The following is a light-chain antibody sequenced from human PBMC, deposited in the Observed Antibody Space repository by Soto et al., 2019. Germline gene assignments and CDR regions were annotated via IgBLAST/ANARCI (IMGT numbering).Light chain of an antibody. CDR1: SSDVGGYNY. Sequence: QSVLTQPASVSGSPGQSITISCTGTSSDVGGYNYVSWYQQHPGKDPKLMIYDVSNRPSGVSNRVSGSKSGNTASLTISGLKAEDEADYYCSPYTRGSTRVFGEGTQLTVL. V-gene: IGLV2-14*01. J-gene: IGLJ2*01. CDR3: SPYTRGSTRV. CDR2: DVS.